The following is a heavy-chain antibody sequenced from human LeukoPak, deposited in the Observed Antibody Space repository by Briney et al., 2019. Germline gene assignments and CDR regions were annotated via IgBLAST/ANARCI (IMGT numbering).Heavy chain of an antibody. D-gene: IGHD5-24*01. Sequence: GGSLRLSCAASGFTLSSYAMSWVRQAPGKGLEWVSAISGSGGSTYYADSVKGRFTISRDNSKNTLFLQMNSLRVEDSAIYYCAKGEMATSNWGQGTLVTVSS. J-gene: IGHJ4*02. CDR2: ISGSGGST. V-gene: IGHV3-23*01. CDR1: GFTLSSYA. CDR3: AKGEMATSN.